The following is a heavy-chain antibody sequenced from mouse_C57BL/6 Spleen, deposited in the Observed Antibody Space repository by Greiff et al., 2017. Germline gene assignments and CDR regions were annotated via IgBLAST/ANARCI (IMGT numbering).Heavy chain of an antibody. Sequence: QVQLQQPGAELVKPGASVKLSCKASGYTFTSYWMHWVKQRPGQGLEWIVMIHPNIGSTNYNEKFKSKATLTVDKSSSTAYMQLSSLTSEDSAVYYCARGVPFYYDYDLDYWGQGTTLTVSS. D-gene: IGHD2-4*01. CDR1: GYTFTSYW. J-gene: IGHJ2*01. V-gene: IGHV1-64*01. CDR2: IHPNIGST. CDR3: ARGVPFYYDYDLDY.